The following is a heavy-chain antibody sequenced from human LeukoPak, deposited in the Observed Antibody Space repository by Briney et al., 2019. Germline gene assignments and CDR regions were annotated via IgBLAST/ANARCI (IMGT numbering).Heavy chain of an antibody. CDR2: INSDGFST. D-gene: IGHD1-26*01. J-gene: IGHJ4*02. CDR3: ARGTSGGYFDY. Sequence: GGSLRLSCAASGFTFSSFWIHWVRQVPGKGLVWVSRINSDGFSTSYADSVKGRFTISRDNAKNTLYLQMNSLRAEDTAVYYCARGTSGGYFDYWGQGTLVSVSS. CDR1: GFTFSSFW. V-gene: IGHV3-74*01.